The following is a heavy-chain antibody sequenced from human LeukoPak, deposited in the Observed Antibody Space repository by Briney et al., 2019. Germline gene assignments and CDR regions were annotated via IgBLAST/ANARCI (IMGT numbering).Heavy chain of an antibody. D-gene: IGHD1-26*01. J-gene: IGHJ4*02. CDR3: ARGGAPHY. Sequence: SETLSLTCTVSGGSISSSSYYWGWIRQPPGKGLEWIGSIYYSGSTYYNPSLKSRVTISVDTSKNQFSLKVSSVTPADTAVYYCARGGAPHYLGQGTLVIVSS. CDR2: IYYSGST. CDR1: GGSISSSSYY. V-gene: IGHV4-39*07.